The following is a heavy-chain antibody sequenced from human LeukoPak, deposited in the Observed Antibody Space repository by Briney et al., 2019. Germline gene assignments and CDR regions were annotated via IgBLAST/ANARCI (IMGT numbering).Heavy chain of an antibody. J-gene: IGHJ4*02. V-gene: IGHV3-23*01. Sequence: GGSLRLSCAASGFTFSSYAMSWVRQAPGKGLEWVSAISGSGGSTYYADSVKGRFAISRDNSKNTLYLQMNSLRAEDTAVYYCAKADRPIAVATRGDYWGQGTLVTVSS. D-gene: IGHD6-19*01. CDR2: ISGSGGST. CDR3: AKADRPIAVATRGDY. CDR1: GFTFSSYA.